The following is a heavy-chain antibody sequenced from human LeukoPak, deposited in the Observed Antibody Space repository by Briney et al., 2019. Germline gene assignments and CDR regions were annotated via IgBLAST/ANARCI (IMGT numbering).Heavy chain of an antibody. J-gene: IGHJ4*02. Sequence: SETLSLTCAVYGGSFSGYYWSWIRQPPGKGLEWIGEINHSGSTNYNPSLKSRVTISVDTSKNQFSLKLSSVTAADTAVYYCARDVDTNFWGQGTLVTVSS. CDR3: ARDVDTNF. D-gene: IGHD2-21*01. CDR1: GGSFSGYY. CDR2: INHSGST. V-gene: IGHV4-34*01.